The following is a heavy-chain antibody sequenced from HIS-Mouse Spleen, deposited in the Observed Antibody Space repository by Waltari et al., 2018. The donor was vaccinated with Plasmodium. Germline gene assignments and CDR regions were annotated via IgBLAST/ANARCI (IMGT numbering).Heavy chain of an antibody. V-gene: IGHV4-39*07. CDR2: IYYSGST. J-gene: IGHJ3*02. CDR3: ASPKVYDFWSGRDAFDI. CDR1: GCSISSSSYY. Sequence: QLQLQESGPGLVKPSETLSLTCTVSGCSISSSSYYWGWIRQPPGKGLEWIGSIYYSGSTYYNPSLKSRVTISVDTSKSQFSLKLSSVTAADTAVYYCASPKVYDFWSGRDAFDIWGQGTMVTVSS. D-gene: IGHD3-3*01.